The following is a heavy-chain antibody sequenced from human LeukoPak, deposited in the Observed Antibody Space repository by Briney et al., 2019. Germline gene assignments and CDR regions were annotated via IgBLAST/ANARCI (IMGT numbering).Heavy chain of an antibody. CDR2: IHYSGST. CDR1: GGSISSFY. Sequence: PSETLSLTCTVSGGSISSFYWSWIRQPPGKGLEWIGYIHYSGSTNYNPSLKSRVTISVDTSKTQFSLRLTSVTAADTAVYYCTRHWSTGNSFYRFDFWGQGTLVTVSS. V-gene: IGHV4-59*08. J-gene: IGHJ4*02. D-gene: IGHD4-23*01. CDR3: TRHWSTGNSFYRFDF.